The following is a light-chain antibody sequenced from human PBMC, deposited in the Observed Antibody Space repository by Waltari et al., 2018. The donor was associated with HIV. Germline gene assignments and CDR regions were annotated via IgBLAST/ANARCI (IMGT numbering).Light chain of an antibody. CDR1: QSVNYY. V-gene: IGKV3-11*01. Sequence: EIVLTQSPATLSLSPGERATLSCRASQSVNYYLVWYQQKPGQAPRLLIYEASKRATGIPARFSGSGSGTDFTLTISSLEPEEFAGYYCQHRYNWPRTFGQGTKVEIK. J-gene: IGKJ1*01. CDR2: EAS. CDR3: QHRYNWPRT.